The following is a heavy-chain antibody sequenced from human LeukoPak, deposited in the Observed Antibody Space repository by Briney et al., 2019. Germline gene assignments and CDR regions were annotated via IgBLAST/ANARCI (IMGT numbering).Heavy chain of an antibody. D-gene: IGHD3-22*01. Sequence: ASVKVSCKASGYTFTSFYMHCVRQAPGQGLEWRGILNPSGGSTSSVQRFQGRVTMTRDTSTSTVYMELNSLRSEDTAVYYCARDSWPDSRNGMDVWGQGTTVTVSS. CDR1: GYTFTSFY. CDR2: LNPSGGST. J-gene: IGHJ6*02. CDR3: ARDSWPDSRNGMDV. V-gene: IGHV1-46*01.